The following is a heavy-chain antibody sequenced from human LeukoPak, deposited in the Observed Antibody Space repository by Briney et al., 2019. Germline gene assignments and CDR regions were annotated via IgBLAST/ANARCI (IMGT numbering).Heavy chain of an antibody. CDR2: ISSSSSYI. J-gene: IGHJ5*02. Sequence: PGGSLRLSCAASGFTFSSYSMNWVRQAPGKGLAWVSSISSSSSYIYYADSVKGRFTISRDNAKNSLYLQMNSLRAEDTAVYYCARDRIAARVIDPWGQGTLVTVSS. CDR1: GFTFSSYS. D-gene: IGHD6-6*01. V-gene: IGHV3-21*01. CDR3: ARDRIAARVIDP.